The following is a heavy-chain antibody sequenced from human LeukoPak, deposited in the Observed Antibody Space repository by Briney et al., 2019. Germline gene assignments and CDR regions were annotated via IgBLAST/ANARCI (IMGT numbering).Heavy chain of an antibody. CDR1: GCSISSYY. D-gene: IGHD3-22*01. V-gene: IGHV4-59*08. CDR2: IYYSGST. CDR3: ARQSSGYPPYYFDY. Sequence: SETLSLTCTVSGCSISSYYWSWIRQPPGKGLEWIWDIYYSGSTNYNPSLKSRVTISVNTSNNQFSLKLSSVTAADTAVYYCARQSSGYPPYYFDYWGQGTLVTVSS. J-gene: IGHJ4*02.